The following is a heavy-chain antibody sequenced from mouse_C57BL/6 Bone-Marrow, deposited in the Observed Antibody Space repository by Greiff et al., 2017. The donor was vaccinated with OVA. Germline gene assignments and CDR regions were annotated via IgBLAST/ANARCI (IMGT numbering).Heavy chain of an antibody. CDR3: ARRVYYGSSYGWYFDV. CDR1: GFTFSDYY. J-gene: IGHJ1*03. CDR2: ISNGGGST. D-gene: IGHD1-1*01. Sequence: DVKLVESGGGLVQPGGSLKLSCAASGFTFSDYYMYWVRQTPEKRLEWVAYISNGGGSTYYPDTVKGRFTISRDNAKNTLYLQMSRLKSEDTAMYYCARRVYYGSSYGWYFDVWGTGTTVTVSS. V-gene: IGHV5-12*01.